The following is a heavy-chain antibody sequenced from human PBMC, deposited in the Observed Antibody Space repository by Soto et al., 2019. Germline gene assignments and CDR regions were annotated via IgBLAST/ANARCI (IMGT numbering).Heavy chain of an antibody. CDR1: RYSFTTYA. J-gene: IGHJ4*02. CDR2: INAGNGDT. D-gene: IGHD1-1*01. Sequence: ASVKVSCKASRYSFTTYALHWVRQAPGQRLEWMGWINAGNGDTKYSEKFQGRVTITRDTSANTAYMELSSLRSEDTSVYYCATDPGTGAALRAYHFDYWGQGTLVTSPQ. CDR3: ATDPGTGAALRAYHFDY. V-gene: IGHV1-3*01.